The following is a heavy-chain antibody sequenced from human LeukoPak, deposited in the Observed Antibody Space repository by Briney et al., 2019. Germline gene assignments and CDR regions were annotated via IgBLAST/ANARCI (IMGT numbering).Heavy chain of an antibody. Sequence: SETLSLTCTVSGGSISSYYWSWIRQPPGKGLEWIGYIYYSGSTNYNPSLKSRVTISVDTSKNQFSLKLSSVTAADTAVYYCARDRIRPDSSGYYHFQDAFDIWGQGTMVTVSS. CDR3: ARDRIRPDSSGYYHFQDAFDI. D-gene: IGHD3-22*01. J-gene: IGHJ3*02. CDR1: GGSISSYY. CDR2: IYYSGST. V-gene: IGHV4-59*01.